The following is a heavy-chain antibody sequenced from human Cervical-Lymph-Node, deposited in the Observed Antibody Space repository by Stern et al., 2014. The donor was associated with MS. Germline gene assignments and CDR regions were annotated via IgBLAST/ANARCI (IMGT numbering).Heavy chain of an antibody. D-gene: IGHD6-13*01. CDR2: ITTLFGTT. V-gene: IGHV1-69*01. J-gene: IGHJ5*01. Sequence: GQLVQSGAEAMKPWSSMKVPCKAAGGTFSSIEISWVRQAPGQGLEGLGGITTLFGTTNYAATVQARVTIYVDESTQQVTTALSSLRSEDTAVYYCVRDQGGIADSWGQGTLVTVSS. CDR1: GGTFSSIE. CDR3: VRDQGGIADS.